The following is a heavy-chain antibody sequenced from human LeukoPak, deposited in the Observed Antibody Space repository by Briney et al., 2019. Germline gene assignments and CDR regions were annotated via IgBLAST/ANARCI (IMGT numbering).Heavy chain of an antibody. V-gene: IGHV4-59*01. CDR2: IHHSGST. CDR1: GDSISGYY. CDR3: AREGYDSSGYYLDY. J-gene: IGHJ4*02. Sequence: SETLSITCSVSGDSISGYYWSRIRQPPGKTLEWIAYIHHSGSTEYNPSLRSRVTMSVDTSKNHVSLKLSSVTAADTAMYYCAREGYDSSGYYLDYWGQGTLVTVSS. D-gene: IGHD3-22*01.